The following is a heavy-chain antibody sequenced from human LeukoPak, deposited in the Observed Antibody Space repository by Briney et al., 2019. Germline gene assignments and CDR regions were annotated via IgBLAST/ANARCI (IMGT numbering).Heavy chain of an antibody. V-gene: IGHV3-20*01. CDR1: GLTFDDYG. Sequence: GGSLRLSCAASGLTFDDYGMSWVRQAPGKGLEWVSGINWNGGSTGYADSVKGRFTISRDNAKNSLYLQVNSLRAEDTALYHCARSAGNYYYDSSGTWGQGTLVTVSS. CDR2: INWNGGST. J-gene: IGHJ4*02. D-gene: IGHD3-22*01. CDR3: ARSAGNYYYDSSGT.